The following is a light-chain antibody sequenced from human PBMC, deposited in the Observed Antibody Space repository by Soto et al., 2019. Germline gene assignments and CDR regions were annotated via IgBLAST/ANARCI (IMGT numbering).Light chain of an antibody. J-gene: IGKJ1*01. CDR2: NAS. V-gene: IGKV3-11*01. Sequence: EIALTQSPATLSLSPGERATLSCRASQSVSSYLAWYQQKPGQPPRLLIYNASNRATGIPGRFSGSGSGTDFTLTISSLEPEDFAVYYCQQRSNWWTFGQGTKVEIK. CDR3: QQRSNWWT. CDR1: QSVSSY.